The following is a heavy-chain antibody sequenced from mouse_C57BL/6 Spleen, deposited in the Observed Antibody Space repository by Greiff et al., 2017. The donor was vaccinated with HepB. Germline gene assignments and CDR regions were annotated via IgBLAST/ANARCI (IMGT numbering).Heavy chain of an antibody. CDR1: GFTFSDYG. CDR2: ISSGSSTI. J-gene: IGHJ3*01. V-gene: IGHV5-17*01. Sequence: DVKLVESGGGLVKPGGSLKLSCAASGFTFSDYGMHWVRQAPEKGLEWVAYISSGSSTIYYADTVKGRFTISRDNAKNTLFLQMTSLRSEDTAMYYCAMPYSNYPRGFAYWGQGTLVTVSA. CDR3: AMPYSNYPRGFAY. D-gene: IGHD2-5*01.